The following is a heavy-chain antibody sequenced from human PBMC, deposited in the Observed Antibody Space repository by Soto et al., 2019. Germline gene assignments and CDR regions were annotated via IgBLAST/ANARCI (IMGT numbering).Heavy chain of an antibody. D-gene: IGHD2-2*01. J-gene: IGHJ4*02. CDR2: ISGGANTT. CDR3: ATSSGVPVPIDY. Sequence: EVQLLESGGGLVQPGGSLRLSCAASASGFSFSSYALIWLRQAPGMGLEWLSTISGGANTTYYADSVKGCFTISSDTYKHIFFLQMRGLRAEDTAVYFCATSSGVPVPIDYWGQGTLVTVSS. V-gene: IGHV3-23*01. CDR1: ASGFSFSSYA.